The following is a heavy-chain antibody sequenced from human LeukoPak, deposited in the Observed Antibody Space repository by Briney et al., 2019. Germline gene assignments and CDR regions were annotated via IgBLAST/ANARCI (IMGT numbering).Heavy chain of an antibody. CDR1: GGSFSGYY. V-gene: IGHV4-34*01. D-gene: IGHD3-22*01. CDR3: ARGRVYHYFDSSGYFGY. CDR2: INHSGST. J-gene: IGHJ4*02. Sequence: SETLSLTCAVYGGSFSGYYWSWIRQPPGKGLEWIGEINHSGSTNYNPSLKSRVTISVDTSKNQFSLKLSSVTAADTAVYYCARGRVYHYFDSSGYFGYWGQGTLVTVSS.